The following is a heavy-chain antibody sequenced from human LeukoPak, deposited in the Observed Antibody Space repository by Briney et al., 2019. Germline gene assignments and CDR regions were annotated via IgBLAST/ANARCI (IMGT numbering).Heavy chain of an antibody. CDR2: IYYSGST. V-gene: IGHV4-59*11. J-gene: IGHJ3*02. Sequence: SETLSLTCTVSGGSISSHYWSWIRQPPGKGLECVGYIYYSGSTNYNPSLKSRVTMSVDTSKNQFSLKLSSVTAVDTAVYYCASVSYYGSGSDAFDIWGQGTLVTVSS. CDR3: ASVSYYGSGSDAFDI. D-gene: IGHD3-10*01. CDR1: GGSISSHY.